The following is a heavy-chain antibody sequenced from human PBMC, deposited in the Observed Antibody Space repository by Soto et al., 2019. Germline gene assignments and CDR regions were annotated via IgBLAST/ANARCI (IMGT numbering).Heavy chain of an antibody. CDR2: IYYSGST. D-gene: IGHD2-2*01. Sequence: SETLSLTCTVSGGSISSYYGSWIRQPPGKGLEWIGYIYYSGSTNYNPSLKSRVTISVDTSKNQFSLKLSSVTAADTAVYYCARVHRTSSHSAIDPWGQGTLVTVSS. CDR1: GGSISSYY. CDR3: ARVHRTSSHSAIDP. V-gene: IGHV4-59*01. J-gene: IGHJ5*02.